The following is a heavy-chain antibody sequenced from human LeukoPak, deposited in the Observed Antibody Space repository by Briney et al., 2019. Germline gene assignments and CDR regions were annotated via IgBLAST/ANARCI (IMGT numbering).Heavy chain of an antibody. CDR1: GFTFSSYS. D-gene: IGHD3-3*01. V-gene: IGHV3-30*03. CDR3: AREGFWSGSSLDY. CDR2: ISCDGSNK. Sequence: PGGSLRLSCAASGFTFSSYSMNWVRQAPGKGLEWVAVISCDGSNKYYADSVKGRFTISRDNSKNTLYLQMNSLRAEDTAVYYCAREGFWSGSSLDYWGQGTLVTVSS. J-gene: IGHJ4*02.